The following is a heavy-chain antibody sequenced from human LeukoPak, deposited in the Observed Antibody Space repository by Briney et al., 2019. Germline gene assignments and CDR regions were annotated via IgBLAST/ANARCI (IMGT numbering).Heavy chain of an antibody. D-gene: IGHD3-22*01. CDR3: ARGYYDSWDY. V-gene: IGHV4-34*01. Sequence: SETLSLTCAVYGGSFSGYYWSWIRQPPGKGLEWIGYIYHSGSTYYNPSLKSRVTISVDRSKNQFSLKLSSVTAADTAVYYCARGYYDSWDYWGQGTLVTVSS. CDR2: IYHSGST. J-gene: IGHJ4*02. CDR1: GGSFSGYY.